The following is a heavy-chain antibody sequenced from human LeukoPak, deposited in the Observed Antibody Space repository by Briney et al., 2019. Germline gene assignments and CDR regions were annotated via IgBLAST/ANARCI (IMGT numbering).Heavy chain of an antibody. D-gene: IGHD3-10*01. CDR3: ARVLTPMVHFDY. J-gene: IGHJ4*02. Sequence: GGSLRLSCAASGFTFSNYGMHWVRQAPGKGLEWVAFIRYDGSNKYYADSVKGRFTISRDNAKNSLHLQMNSLRAEDTAVYYCARVLTPMVHFDYWGQGTLVTVSS. CDR2: IRYDGSNK. CDR1: GFTFSNYG. V-gene: IGHV3-30*02.